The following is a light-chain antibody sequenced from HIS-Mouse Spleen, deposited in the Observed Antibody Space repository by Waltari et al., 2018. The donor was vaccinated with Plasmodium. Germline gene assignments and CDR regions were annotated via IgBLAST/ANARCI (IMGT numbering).Light chain of an antibody. J-gene: IGLJ2*01. Sequence: QSALTQPRSVSGSPGQSVTISCTGTSSAVGGYNYVSWYQQHPGKAPKLMIYDVSKRPSGVPDRFSGSKSGNTASLTIAGLQAEEEADYYCCSYAGSYTLVFGGGTKLTVL. V-gene: IGLV2-11*01. CDR1: SSAVGGYNY. CDR3: CSYAGSYTLV. CDR2: DVS.